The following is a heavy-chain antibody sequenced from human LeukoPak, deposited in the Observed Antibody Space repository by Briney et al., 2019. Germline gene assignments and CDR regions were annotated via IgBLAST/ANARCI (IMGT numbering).Heavy chain of an antibody. CDR3: ANPDAGGDSTGRPFDC. D-gene: IGHD6-19*01. Sequence: GVSLRLSCAASGFTFSSYGMHWVRQAPGKGLECLAVISYAGSHKFYADSVKGRFTISRDNSKNTLFLEMNSLRAEDTAVYYCANPDAGGDSTGRPFDCWGQGTLVTVSS. J-gene: IGHJ4*02. CDR1: GFTFSSYG. CDR2: ISYAGSHK. V-gene: IGHV3-30*18.